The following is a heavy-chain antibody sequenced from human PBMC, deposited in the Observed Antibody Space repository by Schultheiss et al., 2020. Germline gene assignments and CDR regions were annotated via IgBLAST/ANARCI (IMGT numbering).Heavy chain of an antibody. D-gene: IGHD5-18*01. Sequence: GGSLRLSCAASGFTFSSYSMNWVRQAPGKGLEWVSSISSSSSYIYYADSVKGRFTISRDNAKNSLYLQMNSLRAEDTAVYYCAREEFSTAIVANYWYFDLWGRGTLVTVYS. CDR2: ISSSSSYI. CDR3: AREEFSTAIVANYWYFDL. CDR1: GFTFSSYS. V-gene: IGHV3-21*01. J-gene: IGHJ2*01.